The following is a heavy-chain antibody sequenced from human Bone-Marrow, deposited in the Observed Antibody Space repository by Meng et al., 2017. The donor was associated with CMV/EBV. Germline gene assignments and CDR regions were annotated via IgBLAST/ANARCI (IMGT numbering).Heavy chain of an antibody. J-gene: IGHJ5*02. CDR2: INSDGTGT. Sequence: GESLKISCAASGFTFSSYWMHWVRQAPGKGLVWVSRINSDGTGTSYADSVKGRFTISRDNAKNTLYLQMNSLRAEDTAVYYCARPFLIPAAGTDGWFDPCDQGTLVVASS. V-gene: IGHV3-74*01. CDR3: ARPFLIPAAGTDGWFDP. CDR1: GFTFSSYW. D-gene: IGHD6-13*01.